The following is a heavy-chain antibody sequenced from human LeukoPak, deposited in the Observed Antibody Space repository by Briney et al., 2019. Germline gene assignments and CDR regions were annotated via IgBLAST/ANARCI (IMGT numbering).Heavy chain of an antibody. V-gene: IGHV3-48*03. CDR2: ISSSGSTI. J-gene: IGHJ6*04. CDR3: AELGITMIGGV. Sequence: GGALILSCAASRFYFSSYEMNSVRQAPGKGVEWVSYISSSGSTIYYADSVKGRFTISRDNGKNSLYLQINSRRAEHTAVYYCAELGITMIGGVWGKGTTVTISS. D-gene: IGHD3-10*02. CDR1: RFYFSSYE.